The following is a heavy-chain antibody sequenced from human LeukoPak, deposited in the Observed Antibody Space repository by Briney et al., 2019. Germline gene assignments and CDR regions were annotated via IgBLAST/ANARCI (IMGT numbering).Heavy chain of an antibody. J-gene: IGHJ4*02. CDR3: ASFTHIVVVTAIHGGGYFDY. D-gene: IGHD2-21*02. CDR2: INHSGST. V-gene: IGHV4/OR15-8*01. CDR1: GGSVSSSQYW. Sequence: SETLSLTCIVSGGSVSSSQYWWSWIRQPPGKGLEWIGEINHSGSTNYNPSLKSRVTISVDTSKNQFSLKLSSVTAADTAVYYCASFTHIVVVTAIHGGGYFDYWGQGTLVTVSS.